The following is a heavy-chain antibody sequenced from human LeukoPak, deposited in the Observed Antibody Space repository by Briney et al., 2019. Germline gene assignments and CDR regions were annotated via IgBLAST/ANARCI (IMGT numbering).Heavy chain of an antibody. Sequence: ETLSLTCAVYGGSFSGYYWSWIRQPPGKGLEWIGEINHSGSTNYNPSLKSRVTISVDTSKNQFSLKLSSVTAADTAVYSCARVRSGGFDYWGQGTLVTVSS. CDR2: INHSGST. V-gene: IGHV4-34*01. CDR1: GGSFSGYY. CDR3: ARVRSGGFDY. J-gene: IGHJ4*02. D-gene: IGHD1-26*01.